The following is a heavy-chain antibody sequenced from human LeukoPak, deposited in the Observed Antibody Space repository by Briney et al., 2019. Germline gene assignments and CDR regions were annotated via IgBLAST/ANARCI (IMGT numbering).Heavy chain of an antibody. D-gene: IGHD1-26*01. CDR2: INSDGSST. Sequence: SLRLSCAASRFTFSGFWMHCVRQAQGKGLVWVSTINSDGSSTSYADSVKGRFTISRDNAKNTLYLQMSSLRAEDTAVYYCAREGATDWYFHLWGRGSLVTVSS. J-gene: IGHJ2*01. CDR1: RFTFSGFW. V-gene: IGHV3-74*01. CDR3: AREGATDWYFHL.